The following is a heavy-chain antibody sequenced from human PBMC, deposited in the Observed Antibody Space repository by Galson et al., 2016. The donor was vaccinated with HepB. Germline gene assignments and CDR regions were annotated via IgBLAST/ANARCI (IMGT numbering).Heavy chain of an antibody. D-gene: IGHD2-21*02. CDR1: GFSLSTHGMC. CDR3: VRMRRDCSGGDCYNFVDY. J-gene: IGHJ4*02. CDR2: IDWDGDK. V-gene: IGHV2-70*01. Sequence: PALVKPTQTLTLTCTFSGFSLSTHGMCVSWIRQSPGKALEWLVLIDWDGDKYYNTPLKTRLTISKDTSKNQVVLRMTNMDPVDTATYYCVRMRRDCSGGDCYNFVDYWGQGTLVTVSS.